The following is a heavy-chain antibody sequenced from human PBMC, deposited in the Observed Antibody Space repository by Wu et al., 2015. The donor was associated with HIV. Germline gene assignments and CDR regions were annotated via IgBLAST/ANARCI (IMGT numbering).Heavy chain of an antibody. J-gene: IGHJ4*02. D-gene: IGHD3-16*02. V-gene: IGHV1-2*02. CDR1: GYTFTDFF. CDR2: VSPNTGGT. Sequence: QVQLVQSGAEVKKPGASVKVSCKASGYTFTDFFIHWVRQAPGQGLEWMGWVSPNTGGTNYAQKFQGRVTMTRDTSINTAYMELSGLTSDDTAVYYCATDFDGGVIFVYYFDYWGQGTLVTVSS. CDR3: ATDFDGGVIFVYYFDY.